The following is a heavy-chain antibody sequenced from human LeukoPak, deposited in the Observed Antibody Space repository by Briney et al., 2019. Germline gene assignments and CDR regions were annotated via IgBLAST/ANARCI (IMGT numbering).Heavy chain of an antibody. CDR1: GFTFSSYG. D-gene: IGHD1-26*01. Sequence: GGSLRLSCAASGFTFSSYGMHWVRQAPGKGLEWVAFIRYDGNSKYYADSVKGRFTISRDNSKNTLYLQMSSLRAEDTAMFYCAKDCKGSGSYFDYWGQGTLVTVSS. CDR2: IRYDGNSK. CDR3: AKDCKGSGSYFDY. J-gene: IGHJ4*02. V-gene: IGHV3-30*02.